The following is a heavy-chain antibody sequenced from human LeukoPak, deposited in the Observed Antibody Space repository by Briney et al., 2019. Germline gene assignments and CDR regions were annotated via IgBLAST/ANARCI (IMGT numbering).Heavy chain of an antibody. CDR2: ISSSSSYI. D-gene: IGHD6-19*01. J-gene: IGHJ4*02. Sequence: GGSLRLSCAASGFTSSSYSMNWVRQAPGKGLEWVSSISSSSSYIYYADSVKGRFTISRDNAKNSLYLQMNSLRAEDTALYYCARWGSIAVAEYYFDYWGQGTLVTVSS. CDR1: GFTSSSYS. CDR3: ARWGSIAVAEYYFDY. V-gene: IGHV3-21*04.